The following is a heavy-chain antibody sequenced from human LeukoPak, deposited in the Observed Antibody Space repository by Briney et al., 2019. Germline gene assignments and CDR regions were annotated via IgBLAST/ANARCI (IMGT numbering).Heavy chain of an antibody. Sequence: SVKVSCKASGGTFSSYAISWVRQAPGQGLEWVGGIIPIFGTANYAQKFQGRVTITADESTSTAYMELSSLRSEDTAVYYCARVSPGGSSWYGGDYWGQGTLVTVSS. J-gene: IGHJ4*02. V-gene: IGHV1-69*13. D-gene: IGHD6-13*01. CDR1: GGTFSSYA. CDR2: IIPIFGTA. CDR3: ARVSPGGSSWYGGDY.